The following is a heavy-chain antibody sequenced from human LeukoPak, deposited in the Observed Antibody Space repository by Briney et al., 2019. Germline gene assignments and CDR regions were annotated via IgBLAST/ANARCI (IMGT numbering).Heavy chain of an antibody. CDR3: ARGGKATVVTM. CDR2: IYSSGST. J-gene: IGHJ4*02. V-gene: IGHV4-4*07. Sequence: PSQTLSLTCTVSGGSINSYYWSWTRQPAGKGMEWIGCIYSSGSTNYNPSLKSRVSMSVDTSKNQFSLKLTSVTAADTALYYCARGGKATVVTMWGQGILVTVSS. D-gene: IGHD4-23*01. CDR1: GGSINSYY.